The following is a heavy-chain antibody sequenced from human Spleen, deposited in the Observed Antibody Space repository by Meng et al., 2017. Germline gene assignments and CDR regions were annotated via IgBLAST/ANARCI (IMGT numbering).Heavy chain of an antibody. CDR2: IFHRGTT. Sequence: SETLSLTCTVSGYSISSGYYWGWIRQPPGKGLEWIGSIFHRGTTYYTPSLQSRVTISVDTSKTQFSLKLSSVTAADTAVYYCARDSSSWNYWYFDLWGRGTVVT. CDR1: GYSISSGYY. J-gene: IGHJ2*01. CDR3: ARDSSSWNYWYFDL. D-gene: IGHD6-13*01. V-gene: IGHV4-38-2*02.